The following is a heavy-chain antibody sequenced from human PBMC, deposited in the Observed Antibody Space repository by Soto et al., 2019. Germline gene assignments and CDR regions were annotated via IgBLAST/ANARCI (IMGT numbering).Heavy chain of an antibody. J-gene: IGHJ5*02. CDR2: VYNIWST. Sequence: SDTLSLTCTVSGGSISSGGYFWSWIRQPPGKVLEWIRYVYNIWSTYYNPSLKSRVSISVDTSKDQFSLILSSVTAADTAVYYCARVVVLPPTTPIEGLFDPWGQGTLVTVSS. D-gene: IGHD2-2*01. V-gene: IGHV4-30-4*02. CDR3: ARVVVLPPTTPIEGLFDP. CDR1: GGSISSGGYF.